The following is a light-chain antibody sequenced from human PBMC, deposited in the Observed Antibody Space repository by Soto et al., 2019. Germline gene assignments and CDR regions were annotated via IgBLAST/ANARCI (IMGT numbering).Light chain of an antibody. CDR1: QSFNSN. V-gene: IGKV3-15*01. CDR2: GAS. J-gene: IGKJ2*01. Sequence: VMTQCTTTMSVSPGERANLSCMCSQSFNSNLAWYQQKPRQAPRRLIYGASTSATGIPARFSGSGSGTEFTITVSSLQSEDFAVYYCQQYNDWPPYTFGQATKV. CDR3: QQYNDWPPYT.